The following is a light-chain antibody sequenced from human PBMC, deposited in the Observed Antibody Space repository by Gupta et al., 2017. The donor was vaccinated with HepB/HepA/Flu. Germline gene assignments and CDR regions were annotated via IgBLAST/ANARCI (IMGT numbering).Light chain of an antibody. V-gene: IGKV1-39*01. J-gene: IGKJ3*01. Sequence: DIQMTQSPSSLSASVGDRVTITCRASQRISSYLNWYQQKPEKAPKLLIYAASRVQSGVTSRFSRSGETRDFTLTSSMPQAEDCANYYWQYGSSTHTFGHGSKVDIK. CDR2: AAS. CDR3: QYGSSTHT. CDR1: QRISSY.